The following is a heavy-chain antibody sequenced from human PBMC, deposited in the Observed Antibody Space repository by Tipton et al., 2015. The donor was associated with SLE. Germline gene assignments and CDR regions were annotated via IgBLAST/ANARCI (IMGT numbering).Heavy chain of an antibody. CDR1: GESISSYY. V-gene: IGHV4-4*07. Sequence: TLSLTCTVSGESISSYYWSWIRQSAGKGLEWIGRIHSSGSTNDNPSLKSRVKISVDTSQKQVSLKLNSVTAADTAVYYCARGGDSNWPPYLDSWGQGTLVAVSS. J-gene: IGHJ4*02. CDR3: ARGGDSNWPPYLDS. CDR2: IHSSGST. D-gene: IGHD1-1*01.